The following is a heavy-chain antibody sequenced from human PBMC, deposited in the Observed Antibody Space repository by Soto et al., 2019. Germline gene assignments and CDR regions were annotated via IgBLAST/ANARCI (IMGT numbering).Heavy chain of an antibody. CDR1: GGSITGYY. J-gene: IGHJ6*02. Sequence: QVQLQESGPGLVKPSETLSLTCSVSGGSITGYYWSWNRQAPGKGLEWIGYIHYSGTTKYNPSLKSPVTISVDSSRNQFSLKMISVTAADTAVYYCARVWSDGRGDVWGQGTTVTVS. V-gene: IGHV4-59*01. D-gene: IGHD1-1*01. CDR2: IHYSGTT. CDR3: ARVWSDGRGDV.